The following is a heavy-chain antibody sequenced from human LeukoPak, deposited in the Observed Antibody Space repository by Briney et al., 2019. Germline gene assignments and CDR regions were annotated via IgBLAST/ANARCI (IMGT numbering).Heavy chain of an antibody. CDR1: GSPFATYW. CDR3: ARHVVPYSSGLTGFDY. V-gene: IGHV5-51*01. Sequence: GESLKISCKGSGSPFATYWIGWARQLPGKGLEWMGIIYPGDSDTRYSPSCQGQVTISADKSITTAYLQWSSLKASDTAMFYCARHVVPYSSGLTGFDYWGQGTLVTVSS. D-gene: IGHD6-19*01. CDR2: IYPGDSDT. J-gene: IGHJ4*02.